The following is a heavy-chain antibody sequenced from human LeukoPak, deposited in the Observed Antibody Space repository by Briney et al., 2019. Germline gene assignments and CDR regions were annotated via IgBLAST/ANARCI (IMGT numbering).Heavy chain of an antibody. CDR1: GFTFSDYY. V-gene: IGHV3-11*01. CDR2: IGGSGTTI. Sequence: PGGSLRLSCAASGFTFSDYYMSWIRQAPGKGLEWVSYIGGSGTTIFYAHSVKGRFTISRDNAKNSLYLQMNSLRAEDTAVYYCARFAGSGSYIDYWGQRTLITVSS. D-gene: IGHD3-10*01. CDR3: ARFAGSGSYIDY. J-gene: IGHJ4*02.